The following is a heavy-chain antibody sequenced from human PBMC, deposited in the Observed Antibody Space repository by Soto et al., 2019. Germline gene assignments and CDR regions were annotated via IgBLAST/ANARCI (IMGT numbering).Heavy chain of an antibody. CDR2: IIPIFGTA. Sequence: ASVKVSCKASGGTFSSYAISWVRQAPGQGLEWMGGIIPIFGTANYAQKFQGRVTITADESTSTAYMELSSLRSEDTAVYYCASLYYDILTGYSSYYYYGMDVWGQGTTVTVSS. J-gene: IGHJ6*02. CDR1: GGTFSSYA. CDR3: ASLYYDILTGYSSYYYYGMDV. V-gene: IGHV1-69*13. D-gene: IGHD3-9*01.